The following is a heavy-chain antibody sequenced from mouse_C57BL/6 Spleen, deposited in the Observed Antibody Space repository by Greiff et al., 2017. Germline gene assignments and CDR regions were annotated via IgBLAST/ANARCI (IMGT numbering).Heavy chain of an antibody. CDR1: GYSFTGYY. V-gene: IGHV1-42*01. J-gene: IGHJ2*01. CDR3: GRGVYIDY. CDR2: INPSTGGT. Sequence: EVQRVESGPELVKPGASVKISCKASGYSFTGYYMNWVKQSPEKSLEWIGEINPSTGGTTYNQKFKAKATLTVDKSSSTAYMQLKSLTSADSAVYCCGRGVYIDYWGQGTTLTVSS.